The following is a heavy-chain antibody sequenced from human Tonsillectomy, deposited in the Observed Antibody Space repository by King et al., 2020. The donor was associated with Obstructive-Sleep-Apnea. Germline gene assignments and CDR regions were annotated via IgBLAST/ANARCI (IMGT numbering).Heavy chain of an antibody. D-gene: IGHD2-2*02. Sequence: VQLQESGPGLVKPSETLSLTCTVSGGSISSYYWNWIRHPPGKGLEWIGYIYYSGSTNYNPSLKSRVTISVETSKNQVSLKLSSVTAADTAVYYCARAGRNTPLYYFDYWGQGTLVTVSS. V-gene: IGHV4-59*01. J-gene: IGHJ4*02. CDR3: ARAGRNTPLYYFDY. CDR2: IYYSGST. CDR1: GGSISSYY.